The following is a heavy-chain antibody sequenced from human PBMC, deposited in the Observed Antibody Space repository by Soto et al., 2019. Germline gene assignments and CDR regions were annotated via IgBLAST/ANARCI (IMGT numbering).Heavy chain of an antibody. CDR1: GFSLSTSGVG. Sequence: SGPTLVKPTQTLTLTCTFSGFSLSTSGVGVGWIRQPPGKALEWLALIYWNDDKRYSPSLKSRLTITKDTSKNQVVLTMTNMDPVDTATYYCAHRSRPSIAARPLLFEYFDYWGQGTLVTVSS. CDR3: AHRSRPSIAARPLLFEYFDY. J-gene: IGHJ4*02. CDR2: IYWNDDK. D-gene: IGHD6-6*01. V-gene: IGHV2-5*01.